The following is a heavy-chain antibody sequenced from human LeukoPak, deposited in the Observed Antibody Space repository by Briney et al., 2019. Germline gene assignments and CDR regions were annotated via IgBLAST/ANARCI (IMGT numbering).Heavy chain of an antibody. CDR2: ISAYNGNT. Sequence: ASVKVSCKASGYTFTGYYMHWVRQAPGQGLEWMGWISAYNGNTNYAQKLQGRVTMTTDTSTSTAYMELRSLRSDDTAVYYCARAQGYCSSTSCYEFDYWGQGTLVTVSS. J-gene: IGHJ4*02. V-gene: IGHV1-18*04. D-gene: IGHD2-2*01. CDR1: GYTFTGYY. CDR3: ARAQGYCSSTSCYEFDY.